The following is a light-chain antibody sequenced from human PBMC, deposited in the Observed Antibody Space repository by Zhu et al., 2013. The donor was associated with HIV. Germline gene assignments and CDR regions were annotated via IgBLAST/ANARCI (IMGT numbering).Light chain of an antibody. J-gene: IGLJ2*01. CDR3: SSYTSSTTLV. CDR2: DVS. V-gene: IGLV2-14*03. Sequence: QSALTQPASVSGSPGQSITISCTGTSSDIGAYNYVSWYQQHPGKAPKIMIYDVSNRPSGVSNRFSGSKSANTASLTISGLQADDEADYYCSSYTSSTTLVFGGGTKLTVL. CDR1: SSDIGAYNY.